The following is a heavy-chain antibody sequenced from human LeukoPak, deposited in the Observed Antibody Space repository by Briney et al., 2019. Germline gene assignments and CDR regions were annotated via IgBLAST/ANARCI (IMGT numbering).Heavy chain of an antibody. CDR1: GFTFSSYA. Sequence: PGGSLRLSCAASGFTFSSYAMSWVRQAPGKGLEWVSAISGSGSSTYYADSVKGRFTISRDNSKNTLYLQMNSLRAEDTAVYYCAKDLAVVVVAATLDYWGQGTLVTVSS. V-gene: IGHV3-23*01. D-gene: IGHD2-15*01. CDR3: AKDLAVVVVAATLDY. J-gene: IGHJ4*02. CDR2: ISGSGSST.